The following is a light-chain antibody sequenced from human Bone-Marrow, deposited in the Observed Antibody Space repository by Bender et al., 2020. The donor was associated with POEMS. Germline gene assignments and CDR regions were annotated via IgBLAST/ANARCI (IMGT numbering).Light chain of an antibody. Sequence: QSALTQPASVSGSPGQSITISCIGTSSDIGDYDYVSWYQQHPGKAPQLLIYEVSSRPSGVSTRFSGSKSGNTASLTISGLQAEDEADYYCTSYTSSRTYVFGAGTMLTVL. J-gene: IGLJ1*01. CDR1: SSDIGDYDY. V-gene: IGLV2-14*01. CDR2: EVS. CDR3: TSYTSSRTYV.